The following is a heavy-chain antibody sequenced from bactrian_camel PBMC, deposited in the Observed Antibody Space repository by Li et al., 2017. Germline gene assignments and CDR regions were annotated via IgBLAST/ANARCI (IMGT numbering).Heavy chain of an antibody. CDR3: AACRLTMGDYLE. V-gene: IGHV3S55*01. CDR1: DHIFGSCQ. D-gene: IGHD3*01. J-gene: IGHJ4*01. CDR2: ISSSGTI. Sequence: VQLVESGGGSVQAGGSLKLSCVAPDHIFGSCQMGWFRQAPGKERELVSTISSSGTITYGDSVKGRFTISQDNAKNTLYLQMNSLKTEDTAVYYCAACRLTMGDYLEWGQGTQVTVS.